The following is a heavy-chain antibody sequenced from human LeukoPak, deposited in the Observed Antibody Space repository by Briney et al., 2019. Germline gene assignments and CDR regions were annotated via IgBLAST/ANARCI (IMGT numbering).Heavy chain of an antibody. CDR2: IYYSGST. CDR3: GRDGKRAQGGLDP. V-gene: IGHV4-59*01. D-gene: IGHD1-1*01. Sequence: SETLSLTCTVSGGSISSYYWSRIRQPPGKGLEWIGYIYYSGSTNYNPSLKSRVTISVDTSKNQFSLKLSSVTAADTAVYYCGRDGKRAQGGLDPWGQGTLVTVSS. CDR1: GGSISSYY. J-gene: IGHJ5*02.